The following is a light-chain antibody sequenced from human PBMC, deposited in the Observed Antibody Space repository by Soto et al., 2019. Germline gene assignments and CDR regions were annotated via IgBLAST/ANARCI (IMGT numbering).Light chain of an antibody. CDR1: QSVRNY. V-gene: IGKV3-11*01. CDR3: QQRSKMPLT. Sequence: EIGLTQSPATLSLSQGETATLSCRASQSVRNYLAWYQQKPGQAPRLLIYDASNRATGIPARFSGTGSETDFTLTISSLEPEDFAIYYCQQRSKMPLTFGHGTKVDI. CDR2: DAS. J-gene: IGKJ1*01.